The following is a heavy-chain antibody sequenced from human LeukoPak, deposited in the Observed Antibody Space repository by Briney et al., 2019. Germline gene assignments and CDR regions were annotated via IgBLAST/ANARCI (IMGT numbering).Heavy chain of an antibody. D-gene: IGHD6-13*01. CDR3: ARPLNGRGSSNWFDS. CDR1: GYTFIGYY. J-gene: IGHJ5*01. Sequence: ASVKVSCKASGYTFIGYYIHWVRQAPGQGLEWMGWINPNTGGTTYSQKFEGRVTMTRDTSISTAYMEVTRLKSDDTALYYCARPLNGRGSSNWFDSWGQGTLVTVSS. V-gene: IGHV1-2*02. CDR2: INPNTGGT.